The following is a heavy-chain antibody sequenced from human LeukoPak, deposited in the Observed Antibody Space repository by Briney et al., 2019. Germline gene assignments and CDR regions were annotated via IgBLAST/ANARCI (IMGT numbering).Heavy chain of an antibody. J-gene: IGHJ4*02. CDR2: IDDSGSGT. CDR3: ATIFDL. V-gene: IGHV3-74*01. CDR1: GFTVTSNW. Sequence: GGSLRLSXAASGFTVTSNWIHWVRQAPGKGLVWVSRIDDSGSGTSYADSVKGRFTISRDTAKNTVYLQMSSLRADDTAIYYCATIFDLWGQGTLVTVSS.